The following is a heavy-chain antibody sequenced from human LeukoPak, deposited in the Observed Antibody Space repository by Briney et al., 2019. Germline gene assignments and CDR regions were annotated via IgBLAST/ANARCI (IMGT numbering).Heavy chain of an antibody. J-gene: IGHJ3*02. V-gene: IGHV1-69*13. CDR3: ARDFTVVTRNDAFDI. D-gene: IGHD4-23*01. Sequence: SVKVSCKASGGTFSSYAISWVRQAPGQGLEWMGGIIPIFGTANYAQKSQGRVTITADESTSTAYMELSSLRSEDTAVYYCARDFTVVTRNDAFDIWGQGTMVTVSS. CDR1: GGTFSSYA. CDR2: IIPIFGTA.